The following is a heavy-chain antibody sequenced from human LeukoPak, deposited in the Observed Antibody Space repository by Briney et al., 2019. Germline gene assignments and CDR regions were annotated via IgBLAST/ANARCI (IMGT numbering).Heavy chain of an antibody. CDR2: IFYSGST. Sequence: SETLSLTRTLSGGPISRGGYYCRSIRQQPRGGLEWNGFIFYSGSTYYHPSLKSRVTISVDTSKNQFSLKLSSLTAADTAVYYCARETGCSSSTCYFIDYWGRGTLVTVSS. D-gene: IGHD2-2*01. CDR1: GGPISRGGYY. J-gene: IGHJ4*02. CDR3: ARETGCSSSTCYFIDY. V-gene: IGHV4-31*03.